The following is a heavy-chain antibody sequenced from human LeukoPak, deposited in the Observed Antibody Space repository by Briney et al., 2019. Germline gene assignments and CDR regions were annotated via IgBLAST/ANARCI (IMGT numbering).Heavy chain of an antibody. Sequence: SVKVSCKASGGTFSSYAISWVRQAPGQGLEWMGGIIPIFGTANYAQQFQGRVTITADESTSTAYMELSSLRSEDTAVYYCARVGDSGYDVDYFDYWGQGTLVTVSS. V-gene: IGHV1-69*01. J-gene: IGHJ4*02. CDR1: GGTFSSYA. CDR2: IIPIFGTA. D-gene: IGHD5-12*01. CDR3: ARVGDSGYDVDYFDY.